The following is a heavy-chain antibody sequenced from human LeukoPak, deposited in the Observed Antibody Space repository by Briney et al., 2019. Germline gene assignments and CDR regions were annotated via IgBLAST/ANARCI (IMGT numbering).Heavy chain of an antibody. Sequence: SVKVSCKASGGTXSSYAISWVRQAPGQGLEWMGGIIPIFGTANYAQKFQGRVTITADESTSTAYMELSSLRSEDTAVYYCARGEGEIAAALFVYWGQGTLVTVSS. V-gene: IGHV1-69*01. D-gene: IGHD6-13*01. CDR1: GGTXSSYA. CDR3: ARGEGEIAAALFVY. CDR2: IIPIFGTA. J-gene: IGHJ4*02.